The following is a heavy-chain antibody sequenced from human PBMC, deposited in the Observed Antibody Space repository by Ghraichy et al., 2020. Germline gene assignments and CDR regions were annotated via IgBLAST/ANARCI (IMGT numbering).Heavy chain of an antibody. Sequence: GGSLRLSCAASGFTFSSYAMSWVRQAPGKGLEWVSAISGSGSSTFYADPVKGRFTISRDNSKNKLFLQMNSLRADDTAVYYCAKGTMVRGDFDYWGQGTLVTVSS. J-gene: IGHJ4*02. CDR2: ISGSGSST. V-gene: IGHV3-23*01. D-gene: IGHD3-10*01. CDR1: GFTFSSYA. CDR3: AKGTMVRGDFDY.